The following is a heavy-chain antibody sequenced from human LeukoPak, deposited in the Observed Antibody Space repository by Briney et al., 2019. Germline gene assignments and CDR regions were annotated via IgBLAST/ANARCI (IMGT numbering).Heavy chain of an antibody. V-gene: IGHV3-7*01. CDR3: ARDDDWNYEDY. J-gene: IGHJ4*02. D-gene: IGHD1-7*01. CDR2: IKQDGSEK. Sequence: AGGSLRLSCAASGFTFSSYSMNWVRQAPGKGLEWVANIKQDGSEKYYVDSVKGRFTISRDNAKNSLYLQLNSLRAEDTAVYYCARDDDWNYEDYWGQGTLVTVSS. CDR1: GFTFSSYS.